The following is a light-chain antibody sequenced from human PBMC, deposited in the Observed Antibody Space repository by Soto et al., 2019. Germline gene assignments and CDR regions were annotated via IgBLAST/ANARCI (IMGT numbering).Light chain of an antibody. CDR3: AAWDDSLKSVL. CDR2: SNN. V-gene: IGLV1-44*01. Sequence: QSVLTQPPSASGTPGQRVTISCSGGSSNIGSSTVNWYQQLPGTAPKLLIYSNNQRPSGVPDRFSGSKSGTSASLALRGLQSEDEAHYYCAAWDDSLKSVLFGGGTKLTVL. CDR1: SSNIGSST. J-gene: IGLJ2*01.